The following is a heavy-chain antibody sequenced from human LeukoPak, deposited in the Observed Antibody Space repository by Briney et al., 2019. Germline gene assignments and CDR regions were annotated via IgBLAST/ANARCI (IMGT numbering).Heavy chain of an antibody. CDR3: AKDVSMAPGSPLGY. D-gene: IGHD3-10*01. V-gene: IGHV3-23*01. CDR1: GFTFSSYA. Sequence: GGSLRLSCAASGFTFSSYAMSWVRQAPGEGLEWVSAISGSGGSTYYADSVKGRFTISRDNSKNTLYLQMNSLRAEDTAVYYCAKDVSMAPGSPLGYWGQGTLVTVSS. CDR2: ISGSGGST. J-gene: IGHJ4*02.